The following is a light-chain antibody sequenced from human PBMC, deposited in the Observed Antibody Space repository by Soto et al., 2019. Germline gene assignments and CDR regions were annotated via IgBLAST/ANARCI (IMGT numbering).Light chain of an antibody. CDR2: GDN. CDR3: QSYDNILSHVI. CDR1: SSNIGSFYD. J-gene: IGLJ2*01. V-gene: IGLV1-40*01. Sequence: QSVLTKPPSVSGAPGQRVTIPCTGSSSNIGSFYDVHWYQQLPGAVPKLLIYGDNNRPSGVPDRFSGSKSGTSASLAITGLQAEDEADYYCQSYDNILSHVIFGGGTKLTVL.